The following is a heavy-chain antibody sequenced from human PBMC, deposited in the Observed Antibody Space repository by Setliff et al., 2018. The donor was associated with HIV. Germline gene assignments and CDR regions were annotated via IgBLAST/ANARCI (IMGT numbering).Heavy chain of an antibody. CDR2: IYYSGAT. D-gene: IGHD3-10*01. CDR1: GGSTSSSSYY. V-gene: IGHV4-39*01. J-gene: IGHJ4*02. CDR3: ARLGYVSGGFYTTPGPYYFDY. Sequence: PSETLSLTCTVSGGSTSSSSYYWGWIRQTPDKGLEWIGIIYYSGATYYNPSLPSRVTISVDTSRNQFSLKLRSATAADTAAYYCARLGYVSGGFYTTPGPYYFDYWGQGALVTVSS.